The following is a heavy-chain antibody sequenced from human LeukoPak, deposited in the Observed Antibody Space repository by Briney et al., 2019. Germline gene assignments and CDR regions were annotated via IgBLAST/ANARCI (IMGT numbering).Heavy chain of an antibody. J-gene: IGHJ4*02. CDR2: ISSSSSYI. Sequence: GGSLRLSCAASGFTFSSYEMNWVRQAPGKGLEWVSSISSSSSYIYYADSVKGRFTISRDNAKNSLYLQMNSLRAEDTAVYYCARVAHSSDGYWGQGTLVTVSS. CDR3: ARVAHSSDGY. V-gene: IGHV3-21*01. D-gene: IGHD2-15*01. CDR1: GFTFSSYE.